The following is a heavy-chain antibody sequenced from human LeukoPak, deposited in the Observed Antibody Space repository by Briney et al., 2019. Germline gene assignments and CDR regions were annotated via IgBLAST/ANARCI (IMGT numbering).Heavy chain of an antibody. J-gene: IGHJ5*02. CDR3: ARGSAFYCSSTSCYRNNSFDP. V-gene: IGHV1-8*01. CDR2: MNPNSGNT. CDR1: GYTLTRYD. D-gene: IGHD2-2*01. Sequence: GASVKVSCKASGYTLTRYDINGVRQATRQGLERMGWMNPNSGNTGYAQNFQGRVTMTRHTSISTAYMELSSLRSEDRAVYYCARGSAFYCSSTSCYRNNSFDPWGQGPLVTVSS.